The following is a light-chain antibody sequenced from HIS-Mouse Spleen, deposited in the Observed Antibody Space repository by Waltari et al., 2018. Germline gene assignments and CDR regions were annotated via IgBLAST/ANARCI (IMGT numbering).Light chain of an antibody. V-gene: IGLV2-23*01. Sequence: QSALTQPASVSGSPGQSITISCTGTSSDVGSYNLSPWYQQPPGKAPKLMIYEGSKRPSGVSNRFSGSKSGNTASLTISGLQAEDEADYYCCSYAGSSTNWVFGGGTKLTVL. CDR1: SSDVGSYNL. J-gene: IGLJ3*02. CDR2: EGS. CDR3: CSYAGSSTNWV.